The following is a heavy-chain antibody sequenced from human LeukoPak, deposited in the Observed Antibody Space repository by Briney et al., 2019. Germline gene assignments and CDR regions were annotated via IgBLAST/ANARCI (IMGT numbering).Heavy chain of an antibody. J-gene: IGHJ5*02. V-gene: IGHV1-18*01. Sequence: ASVTVSCKASGYTFTNYAISWVRQAPGQGLEWMGWISGYNGNTNYAQKLQGRVTMTTDTSTRTAYMELRSLRSDDTAAYYCARGLEWLTRRHTWFDPWGQGTLVTVSS. CDR2: ISGYNGNT. D-gene: IGHD3-3*01. CDR3: ARGLEWLTRRHTWFDP. CDR1: GYTFTNYA.